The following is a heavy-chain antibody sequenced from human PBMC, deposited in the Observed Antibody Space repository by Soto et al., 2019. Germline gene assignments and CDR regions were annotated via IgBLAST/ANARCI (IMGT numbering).Heavy chain of an antibody. V-gene: IGHV3-53*01. CDR3: ASQAGSGTYYKGDWYFDL. CDR2: VYSSGTT. Sequence: EVQLVESGGGLIQPGGSLRLSCVASGFTVSSTYMSWVRQAPGTGLEWVSIVYSSGTTYYADSVKGRFTISRDNSKNTLYLQMNSLRAEDTAVYYCASQAGSGTYYKGDWYFDLWGRGTLVTVSS. J-gene: IGHJ2*01. CDR1: GFTVSSTY. D-gene: IGHD3-10*01.